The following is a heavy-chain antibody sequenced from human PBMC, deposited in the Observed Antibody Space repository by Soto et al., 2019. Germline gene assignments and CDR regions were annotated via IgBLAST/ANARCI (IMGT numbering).Heavy chain of an antibody. Sequence: QVQLVQSGAEVKKPGSSVKVSCKASGATFSSYAISWVRQAPGQGFEWTGGIIPIFGTANYAQKLQGSVTITADESTSTAYVELSSLRSEDRDVYYCESLITVNSCRGQGTLVTVSS. CDR1: GATFSSYA. CDR2: IIPIFGTA. J-gene: IGHJ4*02. CDR3: ESLITVNSC. D-gene: IGHD4-17*01. V-gene: IGHV1-69*01.